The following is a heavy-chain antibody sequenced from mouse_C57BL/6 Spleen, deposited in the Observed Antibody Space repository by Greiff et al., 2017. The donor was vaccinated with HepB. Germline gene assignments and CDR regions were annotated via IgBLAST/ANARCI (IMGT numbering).Heavy chain of an antibody. CDR2: FYPGSGSI. Sequence: VQLQESGAELVKPGASVKLSCKASGYTFTEYTIHWVKQRSGQGLEWIGWFYPGSGSIKYNEKFKDKATLTADKSSSTVYMELSRLTSEDSAVYVCARHEDGYSNYPAWLAYWGQGTLVTVSA. J-gene: IGHJ3*01. D-gene: IGHD2-5*01. V-gene: IGHV1-62-2*01. CDR1: GYTFTEYT. CDR3: ARHEDGYSNYPAWLAY.